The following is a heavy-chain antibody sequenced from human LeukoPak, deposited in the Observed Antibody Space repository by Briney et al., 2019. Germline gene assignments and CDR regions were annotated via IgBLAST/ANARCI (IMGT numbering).Heavy chain of an antibody. CDR1: GGSISSSSYY. Sequence: SETLSLTCTVSGGSISSSSYYWSWLRQPPGKGLEWFGYIHYSGSTNYNPSLNSRVTISVDTSKNQFSLSMTSVTAADAAEYCCASLLLQARDADWGQGALVTVYS. CDR2: IHYSGST. V-gene: IGHV4-61*05. D-gene: IGHD1-26*01. J-gene: IGHJ4*02. CDR3: ASLLLQARDAD.